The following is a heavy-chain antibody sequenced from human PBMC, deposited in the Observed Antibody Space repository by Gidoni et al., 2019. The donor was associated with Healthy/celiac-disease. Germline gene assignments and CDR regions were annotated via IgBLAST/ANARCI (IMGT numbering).Heavy chain of an antibody. V-gene: IGHV3-33*01. Sequence: QVHLVESGGGVVQPGRSLRLSCAASGFTFCSYGMHWVRQAPGKGREWVAVIWYDGSNKYYADSVKGRFTISRDNSKNTLYLQMNSLRAEDTAVYYCAREGEGWLQLTIDYWGQGTLVTVSS. CDR3: AREGEGWLQLTIDY. CDR1: GFTFCSYG. D-gene: IGHD5-12*01. J-gene: IGHJ4*02. CDR2: IWYDGSNK.